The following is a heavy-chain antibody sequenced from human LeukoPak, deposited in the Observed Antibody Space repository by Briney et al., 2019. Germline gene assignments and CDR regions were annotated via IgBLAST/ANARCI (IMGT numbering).Heavy chain of an antibody. V-gene: IGHV4-39*01. J-gene: IGHJ4*02. CDR2: IYYSGST. CDR1: GGSISSSSHY. D-gene: IGHD1-26*01. Sequence: PSETLSLTCTASGGSISSSSHYWGWIRQPPGKGLEWIGSIYYSGSTYYNPSLKSRVTISVDTSKNQFSLKLSSVTAADTAVYYCARHGRWELRYYFDYWGQGTLVTVSS. CDR3: ARHGRWELRYYFDY.